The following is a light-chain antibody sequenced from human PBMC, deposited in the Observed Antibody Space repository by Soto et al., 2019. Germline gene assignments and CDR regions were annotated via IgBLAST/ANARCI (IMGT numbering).Light chain of an antibody. Sequence: QSALTQPASVSGSPGQSIAISCTGSSSDVGSYDLVSWYQQHPGKAPKLMIFEVSNRPSGVSNRFSGSKSGNTASLTISGLQAEDEADYYGSSYSGGSTSYGFATGTKVTVL. J-gene: IGLJ1*01. CDR1: SSDVGSYDL. CDR2: EVS. V-gene: IGLV2-23*02. CDR3: SSYSGGSTSYG.